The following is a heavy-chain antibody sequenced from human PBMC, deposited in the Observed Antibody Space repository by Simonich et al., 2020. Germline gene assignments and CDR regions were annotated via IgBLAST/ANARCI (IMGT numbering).Heavy chain of an antibody. CDR2: ISVSGGSP. CDR3: AKDLGERITMIVVVIDAFDI. D-gene: IGHD3-22*01. CDR1: GFTFRSYA. J-gene: IGHJ3*02. Sequence: GGGLVQPGGSLRLSCAASGFTFRSYAMSWVRQAPGKGLDWVSAISVSGGSPYYADSVKGRFTNSRDKSKNTLYLQMNSLRAEDKAVYYCAKDLGERITMIVVVIDAFDIWGQGTMVTVSS. V-gene: IGHV3-23*01.